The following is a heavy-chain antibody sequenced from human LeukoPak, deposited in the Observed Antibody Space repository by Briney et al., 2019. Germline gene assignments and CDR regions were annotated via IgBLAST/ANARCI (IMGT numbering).Heavy chain of an antibody. Sequence: GGSLRLSCTASGFNFGSDAMHWVRQAPGKGLEWVAFIWYDGSNDHYADSVKGRFTISRDSSKNTLFLQMNDLTVEDTARYYCARRPGNWGQGILVTVSS. CDR2: IWYDGSND. CDR3: ARRPGN. V-gene: IGHV3-33*01. CDR1: GFNFGSDA. J-gene: IGHJ4*02. D-gene: IGHD1-14*01.